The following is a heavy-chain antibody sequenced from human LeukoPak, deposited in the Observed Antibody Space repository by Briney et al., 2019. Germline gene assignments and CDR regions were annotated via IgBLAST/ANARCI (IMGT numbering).Heavy chain of an antibody. J-gene: IGHJ5*02. CDR2: INHSGST. CDR3: ARALTRYCSSTSYYRGYWFDP. CDR1: GGPFSGYY. D-gene: IGHD2-2*01. V-gene: IGHV4-34*01. Sequence: SETLSLTCAVYGGPFSGYYWSWVRQPPGKGLEWIGEINHSGSTNYNPSLKSRVSISVDTSKNQFSLKLSSVTAADTAVYYCARALTRYCSSTSYYRGYWFDPWGQGTLVTVSS.